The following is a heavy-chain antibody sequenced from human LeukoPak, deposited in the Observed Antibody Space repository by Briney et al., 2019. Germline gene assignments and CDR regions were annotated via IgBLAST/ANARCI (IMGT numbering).Heavy chain of an antibody. CDR1: GFTLSSYG. D-gene: IGHD4-23*01. V-gene: IGHV3-33*01. CDR2: IWYDGSNK. Sequence: GGSLRLSCAASGFTLSSYGMHWVRQAPGKGLEWVAVIWYDGSNKYYADSVKGRFTISRDNSKNTLYLQMNSLRAEDTAVYYCARERGLYGGNLDDAFDIWGQGTMVTVSS. J-gene: IGHJ3*02. CDR3: ARERGLYGGNLDDAFDI.